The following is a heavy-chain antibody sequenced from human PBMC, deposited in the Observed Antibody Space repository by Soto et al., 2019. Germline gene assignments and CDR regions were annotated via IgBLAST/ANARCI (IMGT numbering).Heavy chain of an antibody. CDR2: INPRGGST. D-gene: IGHD2-21*02. Sequence: QAQLVQSGAEVKKPGASGQVSCKSSGYTFTSYSIHWIRQAPGQRLEWMGTINPRGGSTTFAQKFHGRVTMTGDTSTSTVYIDLKSLRSEDTAVYFCARDCGGDCGSLWPYDIWGQGTLVAVSS. CDR1: GYTFTSYS. V-gene: IGHV1-46*01. CDR3: ARDCGGDCGSLWPYDI. J-gene: IGHJ4*02.